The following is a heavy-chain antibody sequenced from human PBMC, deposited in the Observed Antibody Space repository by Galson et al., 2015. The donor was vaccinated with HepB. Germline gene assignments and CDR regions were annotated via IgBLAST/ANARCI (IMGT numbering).Heavy chain of an antibody. V-gene: IGHV3-30-3*01. J-gene: IGHJ6*02. D-gene: IGHD4-17*01. CDR2: ISYDGSNK. Sequence: SLRLSCAASGFTFSSYAMHWVRQAPGKGLEWVAVISYDGSNKYYADSVKGRFTISRDNSKNTLYLQMNSLRAEDTAVYYCARELKDGDYPPGVGYGMDVWGQGTTVTVSS. CDR3: ARELKDGDYPPGVGYGMDV. CDR1: GFTFSSYA.